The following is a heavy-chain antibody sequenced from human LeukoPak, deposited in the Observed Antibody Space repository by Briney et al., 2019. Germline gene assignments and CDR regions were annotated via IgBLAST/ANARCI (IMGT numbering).Heavy chain of an antibody. D-gene: IGHD6-19*01. CDR2: INHSGST. Sequence: PSETLSLTCAVYGGSFSGSYWSWIRQPPGKGGEWIGEINHSGSTNYNPSLKGRVTISVDTSKTQFSLKPSSVTAADTAVYYCARGRYSSGWYVSSSGYYYGMDVWGQGTTVTVSS. CDR3: ARGRYSSGWYVSSSGYYYGMDV. J-gene: IGHJ6*02. V-gene: IGHV4-34*01. CDR1: GGSFSGSY.